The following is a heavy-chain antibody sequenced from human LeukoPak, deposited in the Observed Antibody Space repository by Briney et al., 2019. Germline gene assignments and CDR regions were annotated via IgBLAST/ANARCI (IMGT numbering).Heavy chain of an antibody. Sequence: GRSLRLSCAASGFTFSSYAMHWVRQAPGKGLEWVAVISYDGSNKYYADSVKGRFTISRDNSKNTLYLQMNSLRVEDTAVYFCARSFGGVITDWGQGTLVTVSS. CDR1: GFTFSSYA. CDR3: ARSFGGVITD. CDR2: ISYDGSNK. D-gene: IGHD3-16*01. V-gene: IGHV3-30*14. J-gene: IGHJ4*02.